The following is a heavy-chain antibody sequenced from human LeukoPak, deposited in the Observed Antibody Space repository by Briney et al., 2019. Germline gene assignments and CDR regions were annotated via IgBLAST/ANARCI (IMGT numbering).Heavy chain of an antibody. J-gene: IGHJ4*02. CDR2: IIPILGTA. V-gene: IGHV1-69*05. Sequence: ASVKVSCKASGGTFNSYAISWVRQAPGQGLEWMGRIIPILGTANYAQKFQGRVTITTDESTSTAYMELSSLRSEDTAVYYCARGVGYYDSSGYYYGWYFDYWGQGTLVTVSS. D-gene: IGHD3-22*01. CDR1: GGTFNSYA. CDR3: ARGVGYYDSSGYYYGWYFDY.